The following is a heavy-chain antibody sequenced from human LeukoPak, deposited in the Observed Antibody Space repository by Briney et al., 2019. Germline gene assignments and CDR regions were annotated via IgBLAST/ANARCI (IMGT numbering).Heavy chain of an antibody. Sequence: AASVKVSCKASGYTFTSYAMHWVRQAPGQRLEWMGWINAGNGNTKYSQKFQGRVTITRDTSASTAYMELSSLRSEDTAVYYCARGGGLYSSSRHYFQHWGQGTLVTVSS. V-gene: IGHV1-3*01. D-gene: IGHD6-13*01. CDR1: GYTFTSYA. J-gene: IGHJ1*01. CDR2: INAGNGNT. CDR3: ARGGGLYSSSRHYFQH.